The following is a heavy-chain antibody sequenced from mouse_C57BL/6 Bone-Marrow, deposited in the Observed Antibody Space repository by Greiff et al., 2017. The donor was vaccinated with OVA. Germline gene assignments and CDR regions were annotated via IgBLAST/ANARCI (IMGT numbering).Heavy chain of an antibody. CDR3: AGYGNYENPAMDY. J-gene: IGHJ4*01. CDR2: IYPGDGDT. Sequence: QVQLKESGPELVKPGASVKISCKASGYAFSSSWMNWVKQRPGKGLEWIGRIYPGDGDTNYNGKFKGKATLTADKSSSTAYMQLSSLTSEDSAVYFCAGYGNYENPAMDYWGQGTSVTVSS. V-gene: IGHV1-82*01. CDR1: GYAFSSSW. D-gene: IGHD2-10*02.